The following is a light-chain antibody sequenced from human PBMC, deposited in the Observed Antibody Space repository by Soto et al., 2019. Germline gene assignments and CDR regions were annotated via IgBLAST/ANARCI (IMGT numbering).Light chain of an antibody. CDR1: QSVSSN. J-gene: IGKJ1*01. CDR3: HQYGSSPWT. V-gene: IGKV3-20*01. CDR2: GPS. Sequence: EIVMTQSPATLSVSPGERATLSCRASQSVSSNLAWYQRKPGQAPRLLIYGPSSRATGIPDRFSGSGSGTDFTLAISRLEPEDFALYYCHQYGSSPWTFGQGTKVDIK.